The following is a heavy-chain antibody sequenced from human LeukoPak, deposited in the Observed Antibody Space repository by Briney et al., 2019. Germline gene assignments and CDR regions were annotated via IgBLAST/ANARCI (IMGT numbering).Heavy chain of an antibody. CDR3: ARAQHRGWGFDY. CDR2: ILYDGGNE. D-gene: IGHD1-26*01. CDR1: GFTFSSYA. J-gene: IGHJ4*02. Sequence: GRSPRLSCATTGFTFSSYAMHWVRQAPGKGLEWVAVILYDGGNEYYADSVKGRFAISRDTSQNTLHLQMNSLRAEDTAVYYCARAQHRGWGFDYWGQGTLVTVSS. V-gene: IGHV3-30*09.